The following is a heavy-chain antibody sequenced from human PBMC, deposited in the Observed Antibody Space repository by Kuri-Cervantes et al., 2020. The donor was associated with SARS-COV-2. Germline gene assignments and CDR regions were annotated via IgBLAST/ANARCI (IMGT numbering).Heavy chain of an antibody. CDR1: GFTFSSYS. CDR3: ARDADSSSWYAY. CDR2: ISSSSTI. Sequence: GGSLRLSCAASGFTFSSYSMNWVRQAPGKGLEWVSYISSSSTIYYADSVKGRFTISRDNAKNSLYLQMNSLRAEDTAVYYCARDADSSSWYAYWGQGALVTVSS. J-gene: IGHJ4*02. D-gene: IGHD3-22*01. V-gene: IGHV3-48*04.